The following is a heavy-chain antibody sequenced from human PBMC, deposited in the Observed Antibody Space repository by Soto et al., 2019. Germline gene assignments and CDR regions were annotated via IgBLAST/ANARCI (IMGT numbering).Heavy chain of an antibody. D-gene: IGHD5-18*01. J-gene: IGHJ3*01. Sequence: QITLKESGPTLVKPTQTLTLTCTFSGFSLSTSGVGVGWIRQPPGKALEWLALIYWDDDKRYSPSLKSRLTITKDTSKNQVVLTMTNMDPVDTATYYCAHSLREYSYGYAMGRAFDVWGQGTMVTVSS. CDR1: GFSLSTSGVG. V-gene: IGHV2-5*02. CDR2: IYWDDDK. CDR3: AHSLREYSYGYAMGRAFDV.